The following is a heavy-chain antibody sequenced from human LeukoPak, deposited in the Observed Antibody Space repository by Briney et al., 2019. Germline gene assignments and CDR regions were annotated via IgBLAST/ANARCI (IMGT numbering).Heavy chain of an antibody. V-gene: IGHV3-21*01. CDR1: GFTFSSYS. CDR3: ARAAGYNWNDGYAFDI. J-gene: IGHJ3*02. D-gene: IGHD1-20*01. Sequence: GGSLRLSCEASGFTFSSYSMNWVRQAPGKGLEWVSSISSSSSYIYYADSVKGRFTISRDNAKNSLYLQMNSLRAEDTAVYYCARAAGYNWNDGYAFDIWGQGTMVTVSS. CDR2: ISSSSSYI.